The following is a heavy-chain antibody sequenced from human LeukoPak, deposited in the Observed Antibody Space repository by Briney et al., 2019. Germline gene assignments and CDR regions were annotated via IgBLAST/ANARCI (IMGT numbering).Heavy chain of an antibody. CDR2: IHDSGTN. V-gene: IGHV4-59*12. Sequence: SETLSLTCTVSGDSISSYYWSWIRQPPEKGLEWIGYIHDSGTNSYSPSLKSRVTISLDTSKNQFSLKMTSVTAADTAVYYCARRTPQPRPKLVVLVAGTRGNWFDPWGQGTLVTVSS. CDR3: ARRTPQPRPKLVVLVAGTRGNWFDP. CDR1: GDSISSYY. D-gene: IGHD6-19*01. J-gene: IGHJ5*02.